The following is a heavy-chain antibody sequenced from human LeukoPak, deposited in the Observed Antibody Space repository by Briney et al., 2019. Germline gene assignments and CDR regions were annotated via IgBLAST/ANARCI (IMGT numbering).Heavy chain of an antibody. V-gene: IGHV3-64*01. CDR1: GFTFSSYA. CDR3: AKDAVAGTGYYYYMDV. J-gene: IGHJ6*03. Sequence: PGGSLRLSCAASGFTFSSYAMHWVRQAPGKGLEYVSAISSNGGSTYYANSVKGRFTISRDNSKNTLYLQMGSLRAEDTALYYCAKDAVAGTGYYYYMDVWGKGTTVTISS. D-gene: IGHD6-19*01. CDR2: ISSNGGST.